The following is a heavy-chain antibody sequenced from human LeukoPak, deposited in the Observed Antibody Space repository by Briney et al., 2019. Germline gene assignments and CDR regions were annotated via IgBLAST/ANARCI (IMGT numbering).Heavy chain of an antibody. J-gene: IGHJ3*02. CDR2: IYYTGGT. V-gene: IGHV4-59*12. Sequence: PSETLSLTCTVSGGSISHYYWSWIRQPPGKGLEWIGYIYYTGGTNYNPSLNSRVTMSVDTSKNQFSLKLSSVTAADTAVYYCARTVLGAFDIWGQGTMVTVSS. CDR1: GGSISHYY. D-gene: IGHD3-10*01. CDR3: ARTVLGAFDI.